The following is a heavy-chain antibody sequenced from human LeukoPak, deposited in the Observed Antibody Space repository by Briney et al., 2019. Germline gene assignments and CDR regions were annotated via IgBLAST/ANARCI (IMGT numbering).Heavy chain of an antibody. J-gene: IGHJ3*02. D-gene: IGHD5-12*01. V-gene: IGHV3-23*01. CDR1: GFTFSSYA. CDR3: ATDPSDYETDAFDI. CDR2: ISGSGGST. Sequence: PGGSLRLSCAASGFTFSSYAMSWVRQAPGKGLEWVSAISGSGGSTYYADSVKGRFTISRDNAKNSLYLQMNSLRAEDTAVYYCATDPSDYETDAFDIWGQGTMVTVSS.